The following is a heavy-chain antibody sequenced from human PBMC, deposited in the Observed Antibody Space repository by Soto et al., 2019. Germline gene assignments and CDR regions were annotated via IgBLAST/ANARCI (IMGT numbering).Heavy chain of an antibody. D-gene: IGHD3-3*01. J-gene: IGHJ6*02. CDR2: IPYDGSNK. CDR3: AKDSRPGITIFGVVIAHGMDV. Sequence: PGGSLRLSCAASGFTFSSYGMHWVRQAPGKGLEWVAVIPYDGSNKYYADSVKGRFTISRDNSKNTLYLQMNSLRAEDTAVYYCAKDSRPGITIFGVVIAHGMDVWGQGTTVTV. CDR1: GFTFSSYG. V-gene: IGHV3-30*18.